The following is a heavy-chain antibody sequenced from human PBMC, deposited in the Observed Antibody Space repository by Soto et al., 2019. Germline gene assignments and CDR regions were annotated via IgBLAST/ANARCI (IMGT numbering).Heavy chain of an antibody. D-gene: IGHD3-10*01. CDR2: IYYSGST. CDR3: ARNVRGGYYGMDV. V-gene: IGHV4-39*01. CDR1: GSSISSSSYY. Sequence: SETLSLTCTVSGSSISSSSYYWGWIRQPPGKGLEWIGSIYYSGSTYYNPSLKSRVTISVDTSKNQFSLKLSSVTAADTAVYYCARNVRGGYYGMDVWGQGTTVT. J-gene: IGHJ6*02.